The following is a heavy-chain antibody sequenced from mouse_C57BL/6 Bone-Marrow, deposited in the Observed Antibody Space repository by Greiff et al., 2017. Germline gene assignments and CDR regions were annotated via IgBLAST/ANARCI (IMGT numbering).Heavy chain of an antibody. Sequence: EVQLQESGGDLVKPGGSLKLSCAASGFTFSSYGMSWVRQTPDKRLEWVATISSGGSYTYYPDSVKGRFPISRDNAKNTLYLQMSSLKSEDTAMYYCAIRHLLLGYYFDYWGHGTTLTVAS. D-gene: IGHD1-1*01. V-gene: IGHV5-6*01. CDR1: GFTFSSYG. CDR2: ISSGGSYT. J-gene: IGHJ2*01. CDR3: AIRHLLLGYYFDY.